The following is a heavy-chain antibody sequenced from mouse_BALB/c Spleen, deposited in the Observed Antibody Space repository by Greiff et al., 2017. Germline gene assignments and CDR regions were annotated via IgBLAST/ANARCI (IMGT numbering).Heavy chain of an antibody. V-gene: IGHV5-17*02. D-gene: IGHD2-1*01. J-gene: IGHJ4*01. CDR3: ARRGIYYGNYDAMDY. CDR1: GFTFSSFG. CDR2: ISSGSSTI. Sequence: DVMLVESGGGLVQPGGSRKLSCAASGFTFSSFGMHWVRQAPEKGLEWVAYISSGSSTIYYADTVKGRFTISRDNPKNTLFLQMTSLRSEDTAMYYCARRGIYYGNYDAMDYWGQGTSVTVSS.